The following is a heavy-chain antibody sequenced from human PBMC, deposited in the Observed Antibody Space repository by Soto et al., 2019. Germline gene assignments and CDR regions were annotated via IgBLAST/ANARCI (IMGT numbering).Heavy chain of an antibody. CDR3: ARGILTGYYFDY. J-gene: IGHJ4*02. Sequence: VSVKVSCKASGYTFTSYAIHWVRQAPGQRLEWMGWINAGNGNTKYSQNFQGRFTITRDTSATTTYLDVSSLRSEDTAVYFCARGILTGYYFDYWGQGTLVTVSS. CDR1: GYTFTSYA. CDR2: INAGNGNT. V-gene: IGHV1-3*01. D-gene: IGHD3-9*01.